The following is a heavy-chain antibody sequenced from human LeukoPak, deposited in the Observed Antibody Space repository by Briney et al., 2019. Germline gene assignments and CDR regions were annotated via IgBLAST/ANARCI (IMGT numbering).Heavy chain of an antibody. CDR3: AKDTRAYSGYDTGGYSYGLTDY. CDR1: GFTVSSNY. CDR2: IYRGGST. J-gene: IGHJ4*02. D-gene: IGHD5-18*01. V-gene: IGHV3-66*02. Sequence: GGSLRLSCAASGFTVSSNYMSWVRQAPGKGLEWVSVIYRGGSTYYADSVKGRFTISRDNSKNTLYLQMNSLRAEDTAVHYCAKDTRAYSGYDTGGYSYGLTDYWGQGTLVTVSS.